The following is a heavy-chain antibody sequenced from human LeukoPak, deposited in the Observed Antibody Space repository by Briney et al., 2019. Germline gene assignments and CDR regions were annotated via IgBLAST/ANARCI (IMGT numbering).Heavy chain of an antibody. J-gene: IGHJ4*02. V-gene: IGHV1-2*02. CDR3: AIWGYSNSFDY. CDR1: GYTFIVYY. Sequence: ASVTVSCKASGYTFIVYYMYWVRQAPGQGLEWMGWINPNSGGTNYAQKFQGRVTMTRDTSISTAYMELRRLRSDDTAVYYCAIWGYSNSFDYWGQGTLVTVSS. CDR2: INPNSGGT. D-gene: IGHD6-13*01.